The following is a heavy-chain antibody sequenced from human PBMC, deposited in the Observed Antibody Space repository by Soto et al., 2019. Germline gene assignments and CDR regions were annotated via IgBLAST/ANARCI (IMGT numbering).Heavy chain of an antibody. CDR1: GGSFSSYA. J-gene: IGHJ6*02. Sequence: QVQLVQSGAEVKKPGSSVKVSCKASGGSFSSYAISWVRQAPGQGLEWMGGIIPIFDTANYAQKFQGRVTITADESTSTAYMELSSLRSEDTAVYYCARHDCISSSCYYCYYYGMDVWGQVTTVTVSS. CDR3: ARHDCISSSCYYCYYYGMDV. CDR2: IIPIFDTA. D-gene: IGHD2-2*01. V-gene: IGHV1-69*12.